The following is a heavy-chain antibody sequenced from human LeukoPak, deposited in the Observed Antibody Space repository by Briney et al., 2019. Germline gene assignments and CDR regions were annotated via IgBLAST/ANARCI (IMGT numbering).Heavy chain of an antibody. CDR3: ARDQSEYLSTEPQDRNCYYGMEV. V-gene: IGHV3-66*01. CDR1: VFTVSSIY. Sequence: GRSLRLSCAVSVFTVSSIYMSCVPQAPGKGLEGGSVIYSGGSTYYADSVKGRFTISRDNSKNTLYLQMNSLRAEDTALYYSARDQSEYLSTEPQDRNCYYGMEVWGQGATVTVSP. D-gene: IGHD1-14*01. J-gene: IGHJ6*01. CDR2: IYSGGST.